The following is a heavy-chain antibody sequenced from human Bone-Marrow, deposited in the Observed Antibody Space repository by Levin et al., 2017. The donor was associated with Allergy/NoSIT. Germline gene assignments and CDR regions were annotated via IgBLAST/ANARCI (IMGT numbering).Heavy chain of an antibody. Sequence: SETLSLTCIVSGGSISSGSYYWSWIRQPAGKGLEWIGHIYTSGTTNYNPSLRSRVTIAVDTSMNQFSLKLTSVTAADTAVYCCARDNFGSGSYTSRFDPWGQGTLVTVSS. CDR3: ARDNFGSGSYTSRFDP. J-gene: IGHJ5*02. D-gene: IGHD3-10*01. V-gene: IGHV4-61*09. CDR1: GGSISSGSYY. CDR2: IYTSGTT.